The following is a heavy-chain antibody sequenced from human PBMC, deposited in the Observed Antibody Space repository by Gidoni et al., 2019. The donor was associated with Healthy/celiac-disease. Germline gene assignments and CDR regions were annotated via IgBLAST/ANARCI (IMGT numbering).Heavy chain of an antibody. V-gene: IGHV3-23*01. CDR1: GFTFSSYA. Sequence: EVQLLESGGGLVQPGGSLRLSCAASGFTFSSYAMSWVRLAPGKGLGWVSAIRGSGGSTYYADSVKGRFTISRDNSKNTLYLQMNSLRAEDTAVYYCAKLGGYDRLYNWFDPWGQGTLVTVSS. D-gene: IGHD5-12*01. CDR2: IRGSGGST. CDR3: AKLGGYDRLYNWFDP. J-gene: IGHJ5*02.